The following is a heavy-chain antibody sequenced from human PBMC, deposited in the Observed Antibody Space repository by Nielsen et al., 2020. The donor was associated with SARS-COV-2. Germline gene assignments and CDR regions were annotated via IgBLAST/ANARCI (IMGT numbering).Heavy chain of an antibody. J-gene: IGHJ6*03. CDR2: IYSGGST. CDR3: ARRDTTKVRDYYYSYMDV. Sequence: GESLKISCAASGFTVSSNYMSWVRQAPGKGLEWVSVIYSGGSTYYADSVKGRFTISRDNSKNTLYLQMNSLRAEDTAVYYCARRDTTKVRDYYYSYMDVWGKGTTVTVSS. V-gene: IGHV3-53*01. CDR1: GFTVSSNY. D-gene: IGHD5-18*01.